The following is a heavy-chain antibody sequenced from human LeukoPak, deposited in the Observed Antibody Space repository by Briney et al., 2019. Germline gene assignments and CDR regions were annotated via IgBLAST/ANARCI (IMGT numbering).Heavy chain of an antibody. J-gene: IGHJ4*02. D-gene: IGHD3-22*01. CDR2: IFYSGST. CDR3: ARQSYSYDSRGYYYCFDF. V-gene: IGHV4-39*01. Sequence: PSGTLSLICTVSGGSISSSGYFWGWIRQPPGKGLEWIGNIFYSGSTYYNPSLKSRVTISVDTSKNQFSLKMRSVTAADTAVYFCARQSYSYDSRGYYYCFDFWGLGTLVTVSS. CDR1: GGSISSSGYF.